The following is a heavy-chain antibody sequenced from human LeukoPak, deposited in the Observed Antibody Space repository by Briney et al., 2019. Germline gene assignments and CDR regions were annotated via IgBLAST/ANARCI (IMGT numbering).Heavy chain of an antibody. D-gene: IGHD6-25*01. Sequence: SLQISCXXXGYSFTXYWIGWVRQMPGKGLEWMGIIYPGGSDTRYSPSFQGQVTISADKSISTAYLQWSSLKASDTAMYYCARPAAVSARYYFDYWGQGTLVTVSS. V-gene: IGHV5-51*01. CDR2: IYPGGSDT. J-gene: IGHJ4*02. CDR3: ARPAAVSARYYFDY. CDR1: GYSFTXYW.